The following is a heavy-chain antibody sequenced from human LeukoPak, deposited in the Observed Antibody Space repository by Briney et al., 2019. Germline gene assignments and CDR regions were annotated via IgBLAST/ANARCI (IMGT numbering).Heavy chain of an antibody. CDR1: GGSISSGGYS. D-gene: IGHD3-10*01. J-gene: IGHJ4*02. CDR2: IYHSGST. CDR3: ARAFGSGSSYFDY. V-gene: IGHV4-30-2*01. Sequence: PSQTLSLTCAVSGGSISSGGYSWSWIRQPPGKGLEWIGYIYHSGSTYYNPSLKSRVTISVDRSKNQFSLKLSSVTAADTAVYYCARAFGSGSSYFDYWGQGTLVTVSS.